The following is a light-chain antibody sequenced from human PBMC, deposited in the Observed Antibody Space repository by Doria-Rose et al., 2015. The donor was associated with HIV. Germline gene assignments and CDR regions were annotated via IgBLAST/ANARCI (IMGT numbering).Light chain of an antibody. J-gene: IGKJ3*01. CDR2: WAS. Sequence: TQSPESLGMSLGERATLNCKSNQSLLYTSKNYLAWYQQKPGQPPQLLIYWASTRQSGVPARFSGSRSGTDFTLTISSLEAEDVAVYYCQQYYDTPSFGPGTTVDIK. CDR3: QQYYDTPS. CDR1: QSLLYTSKNY. V-gene: IGKV4-1*01.